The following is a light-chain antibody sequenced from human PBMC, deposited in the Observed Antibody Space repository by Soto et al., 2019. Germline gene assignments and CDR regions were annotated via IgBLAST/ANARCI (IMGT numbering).Light chain of an antibody. CDR2: EVS. CDR3: SSYTSSGTLVV. J-gene: IGLJ2*01. Sequence: QSALTQPASVSGSPGQSITISCTGTTSDVGGYNYVSWYQQHPGKAPKLTICEVSNRPSGVSNRFSGSKSGNTASLTISGLQAEDEADYYCSSYTSSGTLVVFGGGTKLTVL. CDR1: TSDVGGYNY. V-gene: IGLV2-14*01.